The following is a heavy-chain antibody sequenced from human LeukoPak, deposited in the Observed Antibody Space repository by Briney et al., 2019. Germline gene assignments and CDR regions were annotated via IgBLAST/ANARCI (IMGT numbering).Heavy chain of an antibody. CDR1: GFTFSGYW. CDR2: IKQDGSEK. V-gene: IGHV3-7*01. J-gene: IGHJ4*02. D-gene: IGHD4-17*01. Sequence: PGGSLRLSCAASGFTFSGYWMSWVRQAPGKGPEWVANIKQDGSEKYYVDSVKGRFTISRDNAKNSLFLQVNSLRAEDTAVYYCARENTVRDYWGQGTVVTVSS. CDR3: ARENTVRDY.